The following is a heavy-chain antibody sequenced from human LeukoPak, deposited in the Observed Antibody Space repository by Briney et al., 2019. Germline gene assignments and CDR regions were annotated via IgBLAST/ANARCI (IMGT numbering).Heavy chain of an antibody. CDR3: ARTPITMVRGAKGYYYGMDV. V-gene: IGHV3-66*01. J-gene: IGHJ6*02. CDR2: IYSGGRT. D-gene: IGHD3-10*01. CDR1: GFTVSSNY. Sequence: GGSLRLSCAASGFTVSSNYMSWVRQAPGKGLEWVSVIYSGGRTYYADSVKGRFTISRNSSKNTLYLQMNSLRAADTAVYYCARTPITMVRGAKGYYYGMDVWGQGTTVTVSS.